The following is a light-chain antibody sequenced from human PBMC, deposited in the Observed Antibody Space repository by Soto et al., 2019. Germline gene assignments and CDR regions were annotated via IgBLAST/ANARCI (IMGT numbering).Light chain of an antibody. CDR1: QSINSY. J-gene: IGKJ5*01. V-gene: IGKV1-39*01. CDR3: QQGYSTPIT. CDR2: AAS. Sequence: DIQLTQSPSSLSASVLDRVTITCRASQSINSYLNWYQQKPGKAPKLLMYAASSLHSGVPPRFSGSGSGTDFMLTNSSLQPEDFAPYYCQQGYSTPITFGHGTRLESK.